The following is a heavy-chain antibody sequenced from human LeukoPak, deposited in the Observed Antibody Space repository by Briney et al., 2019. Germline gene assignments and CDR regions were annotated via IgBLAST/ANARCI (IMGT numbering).Heavy chain of an antibody. CDR1: GYSISSGYY. V-gene: IGHV4-38-2*01. CDR3: ARVGDFWSLGYFDL. J-gene: IGHJ2*01. D-gene: IGHD3-3*01. CDR2: IYHSGST. Sequence: PSETLSLTCAVSGYSISSGYYWGWIRQPPGKGLEWIGSIYHSGSTYYNPSLKSRVTISVDTSKNQSSLKLSSVTAADTAVYYCARVGDFWSLGYFDLWGRGTLVTVSS.